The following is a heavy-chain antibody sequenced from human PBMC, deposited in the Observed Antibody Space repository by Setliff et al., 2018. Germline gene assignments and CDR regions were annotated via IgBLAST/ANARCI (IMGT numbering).Heavy chain of an antibody. J-gene: IGHJ3*01. CDR3: AGPFDVGPYPRPIDGLDL. V-gene: IGHV1-2*02. D-gene: IGHD3-9*01. Sequence: ASVKVSCKASGYIFRDYYIHWVRQAPGQGLEWMGWINPNSGGREYAEAFQGRVTMTGDTSIRTAFMELSGLTSDDTAAYYCAGPFDVGPYPRPIDGLDLWGQGTRVTVSS. CDR2: INPNSGGR. CDR1: GYIFRDYY.